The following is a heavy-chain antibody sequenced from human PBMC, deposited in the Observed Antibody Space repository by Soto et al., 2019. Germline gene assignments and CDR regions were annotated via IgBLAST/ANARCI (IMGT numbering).Heavy chain of an antibody. V-gene: IGHV3-48*04. Sequence: EVPLVESGGSLVQPGGSLRLSCVASGFTFSSYSMVWVRQAPGKGLEWISYIFATSTTIYYADSVKGRFTVSRDNTQNSLFLLMNSLRAEDTAIYYCARDRDWAFDYWGQGTLVTVPS. D-gene: IGHD3-9*01. CDR3: ARDRDWAFDY. CDR2: IFATSTTI. J-gene: IGHJ4*02. CDR1: GFTFSSYS.